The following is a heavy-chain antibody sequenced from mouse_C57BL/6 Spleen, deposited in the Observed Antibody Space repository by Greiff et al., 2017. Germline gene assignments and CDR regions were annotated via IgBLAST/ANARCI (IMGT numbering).Heavy chain of an antibody. J-gene: IGHJ1*03. D-gene: IGHD2-4*01. CDR1: GYSITSGYY. CDR3: ARDDDYDRNWYFDV. V-gene: IGHV3-6*01. Sequence: EVQLQESGPGLVKPSQSLSLTCSVTGYSITSGYYWNWIRQFPGNKLEWMGYISYDGSNNYNPSLKNRISITRDTSKNQFFLKLNSVTTEDTATYYCARDDDYDRNWYFDVWGTGTTVTVSS. CDR2: ISYDGSN.